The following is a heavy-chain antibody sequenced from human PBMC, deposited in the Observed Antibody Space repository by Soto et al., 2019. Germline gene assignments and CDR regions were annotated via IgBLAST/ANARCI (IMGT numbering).Heavy chain of an antibody. D-gene: IGHD3-10*01. J-gene: IGHJ4*02. CDR2: IHRDGGT. V-gene: IGHV4-4*01. CDR1: GGSVSSGNW. CDR3: VRAASWNLDS. Sequence: QVQLQESGPGLVKPSGTLSLTCAVSGGSVSSGNWWGWVRQPPGKGLEWIAEIHRDGGTNYNPSLQGRVTVSLDRSKNQLFLDLSSVTVADTALYCCVRAASWNLDSWGQGTLVNVSS.